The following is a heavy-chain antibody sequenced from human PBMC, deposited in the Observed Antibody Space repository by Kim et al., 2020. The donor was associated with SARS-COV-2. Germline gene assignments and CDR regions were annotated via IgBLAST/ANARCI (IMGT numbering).Heavy chain of an antibody. V-gene: IGHV4-59*01. CDR3: ARHRGKYQLPAD. CDR1: GGSISSYY. Sequence: SETLSLTCTVSGGSISSYYWSWIRQPPGKGLEWIGYIYYSGSTNYNPSLKSRVTISVDTSKNQFSLKLSSVTAADTAVYYCARHRGKYQLPADWGQGTLVTVSS. CDR2: IYYSGST. D-gene: IGHD2-2*01. J-gene: IGHJ4*02.